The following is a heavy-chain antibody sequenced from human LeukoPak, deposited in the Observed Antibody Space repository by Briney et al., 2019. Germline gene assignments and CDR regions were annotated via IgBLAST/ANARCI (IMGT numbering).Heavy chain of an antibody. V-gene: IGHV4-30-2*01. CDR1: GGSISSGGYS. CDR3: ARDNGGGPFDY. J-gene: IGHJ4*02. Sequence: SETLSLTCAVSGGSISSGGYSWSWIRQPPGKGLEWIGYIYHSGSTYYNPSLKSRVTISVDRSKNQFSLKLSSVTAADTAVYYCARDNGGGPFDYWGQGTLVTVSS. CDR2: IYHSGST. D-gene: IGHD2-8*01.